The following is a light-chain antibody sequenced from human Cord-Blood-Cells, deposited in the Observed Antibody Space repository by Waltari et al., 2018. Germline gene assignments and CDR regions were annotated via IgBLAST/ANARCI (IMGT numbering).Light chain of an antibody. J-gene: IGKJ2*03. V-gene: IGKV1-39*01. CDR2: AAS. CDR3: QQSYSTPRS. CDR1: QSISSY. Sequence: DIQMTQSPFSLSASVGDRVTITCRASQSISSYLNWYQQKPGKAPKLLIYAASSLQSGVPSRFSGSGSGTDFTLTISSLQPEDFATYYCQQSYSTPRSFGQGTKLESK.